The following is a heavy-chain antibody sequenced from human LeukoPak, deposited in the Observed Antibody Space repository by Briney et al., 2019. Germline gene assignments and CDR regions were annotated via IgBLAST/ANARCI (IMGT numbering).Heavy chain of an antibody. V-gene: IGHV3-15*01. J-gene: IGHJ4*02. CDR1: GFTFSNAW. D-gene: IGHD3-22*01. CDR3: TTDGYDSSGSFDY. Sequence: GGSLRLSCAASGFTFSNAWMSWVRQAPGKGLEWVGRIKSKTDGGTTDYAAPVKGRFTTSRDDSKNTLYLQMNSLKTEDTAVYYCTTDGYDSSGSFDYWGQGTLVTVSS. CDR2: IKSKTDGGTT.